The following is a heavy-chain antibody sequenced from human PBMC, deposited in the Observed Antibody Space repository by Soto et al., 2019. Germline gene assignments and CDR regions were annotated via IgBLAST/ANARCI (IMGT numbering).Heavy chain of an antibody. CDR1: GDSVSSKSAA. D-gene: IGHD1-1*01. Sequence: SQTLSLTCVISGDSVSSKSAAWNLIRQTPSRGLEWLGRTYYRSKWYNDYAVSVKGRINVNPDTSKNQFSLQLSSVTPEDTAVYYCARTTSVFDDWGQGTQVTVSS. CDR3: ARTTSVFDD. J-gene: IGHJ4*02. CDR2: TYYRSKWYN. V-gene: IGHV6-1*01.